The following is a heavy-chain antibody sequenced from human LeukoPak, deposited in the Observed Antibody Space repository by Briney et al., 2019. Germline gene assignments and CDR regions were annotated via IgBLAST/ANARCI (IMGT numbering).Heavy chain of an antibody. J-gene: IGHJ4*02. Sequence: GGSLGLSCSAFGFTFSRFAMTWVRHLPGKGLEWVSTISGNGLQTFYADSVKGRFSVSRDNSVNIVYLQMDSLRADDSALYSCAKDANYLDSSGYFIPFDYWGPGTLVTVAS. CDR1: GFTFSRFA. CDR3: AKDANYLDSSGYFIPFDY. D-gene: IGHD3-22*01. V-gene: IGHV3-23*01. CDR2: ISGNGLQT.